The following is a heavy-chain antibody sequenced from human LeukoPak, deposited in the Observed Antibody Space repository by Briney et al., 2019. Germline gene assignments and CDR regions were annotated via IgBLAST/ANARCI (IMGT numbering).Heavy chain of an antibody. D-gene: IGHD5-24*01. CDR1: GLTLSTYS. CDR3: ARVSWPDSFDI. J-gene: IGHJ3*02. CDR2: ISSSSDNT. Sequence: PGGSLRLSCAASGLTLSTYSMSWVRQAPGKGLEWVSTISSSSDNTYYADSVKGRFTVSRDNSKNTLFLQMNSLRAEDTAVYYCARVSWPDSFDIWGQGTMVTVSS. V-gene: IGHV3-23*01.